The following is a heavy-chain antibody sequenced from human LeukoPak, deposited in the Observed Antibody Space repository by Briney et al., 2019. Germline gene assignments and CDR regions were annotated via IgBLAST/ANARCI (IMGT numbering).Heavy chain of an antibody. CDR1: GYSISSGYY. V-gene: IGHV4-38-2*01. D-gene: IGHD3-3*01. CDR2: IYHSGST. J-gene: IGHJ4*02. CDR3: ARVLYYDFWSGYSPFDY. Sequence: SETLSLTCAVSGYSISSGYYWGWIRQPPGKGLEWIGSIYHSGSTYYNPSLKSRVTISVDTSKNQFSLKLSSVTAADTAVYYCARVLYYDFWSGYSPFDYWGQGTLVTGSS.